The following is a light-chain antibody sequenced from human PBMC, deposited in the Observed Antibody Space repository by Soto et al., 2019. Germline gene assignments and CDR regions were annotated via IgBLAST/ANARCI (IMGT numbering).Light chain of an antibody. CDR1: QGVRNQ. CDR2: DAS. J-gene: IGKJ3*01. V-gene: IGKV1-16*01. Sequence: DIQMTQSPFSLSASVGDRVTITCRASQGVRNQLGWFQQKPGKAPKSLIYDASSLQSGVPPRFSGSGSGTDFTLTINSLQPEDFATYYCQQYDNHPFTFGPGTKVDI. CDR3: QQYDNHPFT.